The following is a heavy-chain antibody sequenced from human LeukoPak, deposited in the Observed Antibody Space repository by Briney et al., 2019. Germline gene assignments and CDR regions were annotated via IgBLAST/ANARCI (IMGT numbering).Heavy chain of an antibody. D-gene: IGHD1-26*01. J-gene: IGHJ6*03. CDR1: GYSITTGYY. V-gene: IGHV4-38-2*02. CDR3: ARDGGSRNYNYYYMDF. Sequence: SETLSLTCPVPGYSITTGYYWGWIRQPPGKGLEWMGGIHNSGSTYYKPSLKSRVTISIDRSRNQFSLKLSSVTAADTAVYYCARDGGSRNYNYYYMDFWGKGTTVTVSS. CDR2: IHNSGST.